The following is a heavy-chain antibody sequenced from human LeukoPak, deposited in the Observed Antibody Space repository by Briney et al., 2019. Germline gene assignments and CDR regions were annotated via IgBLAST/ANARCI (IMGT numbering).Heavy chain of an antibody. CDR3: ARDPTIFGVVIVPDY. V-gene: IGHV3-7*01. Sequence: PGGSLRLSCAASGSTFSNYWMSWVRQAPGKGLEWVANIKQDGSEKYYVDSVEGRFTISRDNAKNSLYLQMNSLRAEDTAVYYCARDPTIFGVVIVPDYWGQGTLVTVSS. CDR2: IKQDGSEK. J-gene: IGHJ4*02. CDR1: GSTFSNYW. D-gene: IGHD3-3*01.